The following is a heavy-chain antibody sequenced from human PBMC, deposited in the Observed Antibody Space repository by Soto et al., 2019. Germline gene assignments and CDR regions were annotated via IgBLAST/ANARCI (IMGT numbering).Heavy chain of an antibody. D-gene: IGHD1-7*01. V-gene: IGHV4-39*01. CDR2: IYYSGST. J-gene: IGHJ3*02. Sequence: SETLSLTCTVSGGSISSSSYYWGWIRQPPGKGLEWIGSIYYSGSTYYNPSLKSRVTISVDTSKNQFSLKLSSVTAADTAVYYCARLPGSLTGTTNAFDIWGQGTMVTVSS. CDR3: ARLPGSLTGTTNAFDI. CDR1: GGSISSSSYY.